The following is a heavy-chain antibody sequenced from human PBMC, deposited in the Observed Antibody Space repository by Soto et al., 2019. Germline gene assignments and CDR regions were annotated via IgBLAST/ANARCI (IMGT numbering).Heavy chain of an antibody. Sequence: EVQLVESGGDLVQSGGSLGLSCAASGFSFRSYWMHWVRQAPGKGLVWVARISSDGSTTTYADSASGRFIISRDNDVNILYLQMSSLRAEDTAVYYCAREYYGVLTGYYNDFWGQGTLVTVSS. CDR2: ISSDGSTT. CDR3: AREYYGVLTGYYNDF. V-gene: IGHV3-74*01. CDR1: GFSFRSYW. D-gene: IGHD3-9*01. J-gene: IGHJ4*02.